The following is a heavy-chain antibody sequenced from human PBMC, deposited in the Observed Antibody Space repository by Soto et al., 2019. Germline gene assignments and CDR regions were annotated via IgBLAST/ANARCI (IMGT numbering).Heavy chain of an antibody. D-gene: IGHD3-10*01. J-gene: IGHJ6*02. CDR3: ARGSLTMDV. V-gene: IGHV4-4*07. CDR1: GGSINNYY. Sequence: QVQVQESGPGLVKASETLSLTCTISGGSINNYYWSWIRQPAGKGLEWIGRIFPSGNTNYNPPLKSRVIMSVDTSKNQFSLNLNSVTAADTAVYYCARGSLTMDVWGQGTTVTVSS. CDR2: IFPSGNT.